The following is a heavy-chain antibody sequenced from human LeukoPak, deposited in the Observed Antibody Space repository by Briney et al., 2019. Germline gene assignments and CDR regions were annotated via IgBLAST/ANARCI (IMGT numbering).Heavy chain of an antibody. CDR1: GGPFRGYF. Sequence: LSLTCAVSGGPFRGYFWSWIRQASGKGLEWVAVLGNSDNNIFLSDSVKGRFTISRDNAKNPVFLQMNSLRAEDTAVYYCARDQWYRFDSWGQGALVTVSS. J-gene: IGHJ4*02. CDR3: ARDQWYRFDS. V-gene: IGHV3-11*01. D-gene: IGHD2-2*01. CDR2: LGNSDNNI.